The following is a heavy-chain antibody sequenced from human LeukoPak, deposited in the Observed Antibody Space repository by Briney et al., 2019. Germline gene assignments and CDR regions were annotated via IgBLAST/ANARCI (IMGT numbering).Heavy chain of an antibody. J-gene: IGHJ4*02. Sequence: GGSLRLSCAASGFTFSDYYMSWIRQAPGKGLEWVSYISSSGSTIYYADSVKGRFTISRDNAKNSLYLQMNSLRAEDTAVYYCAREGLDCSSTRCYSDFWGQGTLVTVPS. CDR2: ISSSGSTI. CDR3: AREGLDCSSTRCYSDF. CDR1: GFTFSDYY. V-gene: IGHV3-11*01. D-gene: IGHD2-2*01.